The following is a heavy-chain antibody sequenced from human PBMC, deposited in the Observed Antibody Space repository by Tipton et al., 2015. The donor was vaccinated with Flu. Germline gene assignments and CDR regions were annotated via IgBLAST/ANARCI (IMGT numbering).Heavy chain of an antibody. CDR1: GGSISSYF. D-gene: IGHD3-10*02. J-gene: IGHJ4*02. CDR2: IYYSGGT. V-gene: IGHV4-59*01. Sequence: TLSLTCTVSGGSISSYFWSWIRQPPGKGLEWIGYIYYSGGTNYNPSLKSRVTMSVDTSKNHFSLRLTSVTAADTAVYYCARLSYYDVDLKNFYFDFWGQGILVTVSS. CDR3: ARLSYYDVDLKNFYFDF.